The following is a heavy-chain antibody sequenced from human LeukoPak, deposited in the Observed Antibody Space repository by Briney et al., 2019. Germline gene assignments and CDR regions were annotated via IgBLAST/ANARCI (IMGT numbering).Heavy chain of an antibody. CDR3: ARGTGLWLQFQN. CDR1: GHTFTSYD. D-gene: IGHD5-24*01. J-gene: IGHJ4*02. V-gene: IGHV1-8*01. Sequence: ASVKVSCKASGHTFTSYDINWVRQATGQGLEWMGWMNPNSGNTGYAQKFQGRVTMTRNTSISTAYMELSSLRSEDTAVYYCARGTGLWLQFQNWGQGTLVTVSS. CDR2: MNPNSGNT.